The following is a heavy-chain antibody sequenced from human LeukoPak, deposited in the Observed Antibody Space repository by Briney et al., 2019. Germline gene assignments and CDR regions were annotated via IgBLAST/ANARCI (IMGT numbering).Heavy chain of an antibody. D-gene: IGHD5-12*01. CDR1: GDSVSSNSAT. V-gene: IGHV6-1*01. J-gene: IGHJ3*02. CDR3: ARDTGAAISTFDI. Sequence: SQTLSLTCAISGDSVSSNSATWNWLRQSPSRGLEWLGRTYYRSKWFYDYAVSVKSRITVNPDTSKNQFSLQLSSVTPEDTAVYYCARDTGAAISTFDIWGQGTMVTVSS. CDR2: TYYRSKWFY.